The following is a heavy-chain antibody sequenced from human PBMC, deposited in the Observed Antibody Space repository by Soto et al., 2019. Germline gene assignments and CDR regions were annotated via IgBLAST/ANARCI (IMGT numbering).Heavy chain of an antibody. V-gene: IGHV3-23*01. Sequence: EVQLLESGGGLVQPGGFLRLSCAASGFTFSSYAMSWVRQAPGKGLEWVSSLNGNDGSTYYADSVKGRFTFSRDNSRNTLYLQMNSLRADDTAVYYCAKDQPEYGNYYFDYWGQGTLVTVSS. J-gene: IGHJ4*02. CDR2: LNGNDGST. D-gene: IGHD2-2*01. CDR1: GFTFSSYA. CDR3: AKDQPEYGNYYFDY.